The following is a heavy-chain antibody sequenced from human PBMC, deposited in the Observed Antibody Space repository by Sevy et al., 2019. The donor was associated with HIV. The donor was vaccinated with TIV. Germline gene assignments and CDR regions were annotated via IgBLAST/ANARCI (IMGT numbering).Heavy chain of an antibody. V-gene: IGHV1-24*01. CDR1: GYSFTEIP. CDR3: ATFMYEYESSGYTAHDF. J-gene: IGHJ4*02. CDR2: LDPQEGEP. Sequence: ASVKVSCKVSGYSFTEIPMHWVRQTPGKGLEWMGGLDPQEGEPIYAQEFQARVTMNQDKFTDPVFMELGGLRYEDTAIYYCATFMYEYESSGYTAHDFWGQGTLVTVSS. D-gene: IGHD3-22*01.